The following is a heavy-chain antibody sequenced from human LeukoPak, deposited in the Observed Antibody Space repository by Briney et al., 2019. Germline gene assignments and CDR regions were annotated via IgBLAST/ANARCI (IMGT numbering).Heavy chain of an antibody. V-gene: IGHV4-59*01. CDR2: IYYSGST. Sequence: SETLSLTCTVSGGSISPYYWSWIRQPPGKGPQWIGYIYYSGSTNYNPSLKSRVTISLDTSKNQFSLKLTSVTAADTAVYYCARSTWLLDKWGQGTLVTVSS. D-gene: IGHD3-22*01. CDR3: ARSTWLLDK. CDR1: GGSISPYY. J-gene: IGHJ4*02.